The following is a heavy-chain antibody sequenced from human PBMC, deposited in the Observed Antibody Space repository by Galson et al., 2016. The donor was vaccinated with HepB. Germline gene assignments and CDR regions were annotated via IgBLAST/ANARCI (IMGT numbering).Heavy chain of an antibody. D-gene: IGHD6-13*01. CDR3: ASLSSSRYGMDV. CDR1: GFTFSNYN. Sequence: SLRLSCAASGFTFSNYNMNWVRQAPGKGLEWVSSITSSSSYIYYADSVKGRFTISRDNAKNSLYLQMNSLRAEDTAVYHCASLSSSRYGMDVWGQGTTVTVSS. V-gene: IGHV3-21*01. J-gene: IGHJ6*02. CDR2: ITSSSSYI.